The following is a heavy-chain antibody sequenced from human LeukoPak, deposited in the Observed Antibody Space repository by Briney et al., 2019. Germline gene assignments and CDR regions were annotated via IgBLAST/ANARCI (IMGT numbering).Heavy chain of an antibody. V-gene: IGHV1-8*01. J-gene: IGHJ4*02. CDR1: GYSFTSYD. Sequence: ASVKVSCKASGYSFTSYDINWVRQAAGQGLEWMGWMNPNSGNTGYAQKLQGRVTMTRNTSISTAYMELRSLRSEDTAMYYCALRQGGSCYYFDFWGQGALVTVS. CDR2: MNPNSGNT. D-gene: IGHD6-19*01. CDR3: ALRQGGSCYYFDF.